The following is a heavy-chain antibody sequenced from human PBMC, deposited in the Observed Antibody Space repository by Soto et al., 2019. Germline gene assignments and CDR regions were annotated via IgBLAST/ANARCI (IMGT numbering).Heavy chain of an antibody. CDR3: ARDLWGYCVVDCYPLAV. Sequence: QVRLQESGPGLVKPSETLSLTCTVSGGSISSYYWSWIRQPPGKGLEWIGYIYNTGSTINNPSLNHEXXXLQRRVTISVXISTNXXPLHLHSVTAADTALYYCARDLWGYCVVDCYPLAVWGQGTTVTVSS. V-gene: IGHV4-4*08. D-gene: IGHD2-21*02. J-gene: IGHJ6*02. CDR2: IYNTGST. CDR1: GGSISSYY.